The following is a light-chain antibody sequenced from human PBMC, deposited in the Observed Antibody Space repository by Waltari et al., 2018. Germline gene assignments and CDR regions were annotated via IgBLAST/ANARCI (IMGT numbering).Light chain of an antibody. Sequence: QSALTQPASVSGPPGQSITISCSGTDSDVGAYDFVSWYQQHPGKAPHLIMYEVSTRPSGISNRFSASKSGNTASLTISGLQAEDEADYYCSSYTTSSAPGVFGTGTRVTVL. V-gene: IGLV2-14*01. CDR2: EVS. J-gene: IGLJ1*01. CDR1: DSDVGAYDF. CDR3: SSYTTSSAPGV.